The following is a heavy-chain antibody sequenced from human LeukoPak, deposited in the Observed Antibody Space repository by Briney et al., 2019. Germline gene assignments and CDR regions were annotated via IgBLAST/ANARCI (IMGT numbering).Heavy chain of an antibody. D-gene: IGHD5-18*01. CDR2: ISSGSSHI. Sequence: GGSLRLSCAASGFTFSSYSMNWVRQAPGKGLEWVSSISSGSSHIYYADSLKGRFTISRDNAKNSLYLQMNSLRAEDTAVYYCARAGYIYGYDSWGQGTLVTVSS. J-gene: IGHJ5*01. CDR1: GFTFSSYS. CDR3: ARAGYIYGYDS. V-gene: IGHV3-21*01.